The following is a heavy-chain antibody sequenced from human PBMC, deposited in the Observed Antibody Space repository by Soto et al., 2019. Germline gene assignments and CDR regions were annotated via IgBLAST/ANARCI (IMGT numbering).Heavy chain of an antibody. CDR2: MNPNSGNT. Sequence: QVQLVQSGAEVKKPGASVKVSCNASGYTFTSHDINWGRQATGQGLEWMGWMNPNSGNTGYAQKFQGRVTMTRNTSISTAYMELSSLRSEDTAVYYCARGPSTAAGTGYYMDVWGKGTTVTVSS. V-gene: IGHV1-8*01. CDR1: GYTFTSHD. D-gene: IGHD6-13*01. J-gene: IGHJ6*03. CDR3: ARGPSTAAGTGYYMDV.